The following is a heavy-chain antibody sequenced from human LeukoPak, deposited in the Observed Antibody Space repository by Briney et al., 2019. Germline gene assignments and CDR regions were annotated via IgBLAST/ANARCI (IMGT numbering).Heavy chain of an antibody. D-gene: IGHD6-19*01. CDR3: AKQSAPYSSGWTPMDV. CDR1: GFTFSTYG. V-gene: IGHV3-30*18. J-gene: IGHJ6*02. Sequence: GRSLRLSCAASGFTFSTYGMHWVRQAPGKELEWVAVMSSDGRNKYYADSVKGRFTISRDNSKNTVYLQMNSLRTEDTAVYYCAKQSAPYSSGWTPMDVWGQGTTVTVSS. CDR2: MSSDGRNK.